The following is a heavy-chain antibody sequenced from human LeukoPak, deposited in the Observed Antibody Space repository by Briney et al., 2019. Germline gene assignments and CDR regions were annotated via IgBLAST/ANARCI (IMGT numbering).Heavy chain of an antibody. V-gene: IGHV1-8*01. CDR3: ARVGDVDTAMAGGFDY. D-gene: IGHD5-18*01. CDR2: MNPNSGNT. CDR1: GYTFTRYD. J-gene: IGHJ4*02. Sequence: GASVKVSCKASGYTFTRYDINWVRQATGQGLEWMGWMNPNSGNTGYAQKFQGRVTMTRNTSISTAYMELSSLRSEDTAVYYCARVGDVDTAMAGGFDYWGQGTLVTVSS.